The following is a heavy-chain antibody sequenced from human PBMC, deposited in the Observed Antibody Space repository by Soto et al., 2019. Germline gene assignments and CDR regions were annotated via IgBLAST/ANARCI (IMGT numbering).Heavy chain of an antibody. J-gene: IGHJ4*02. D-gene: IGHD3-16*01. CDR2: IHYSGST. CDR3: TRGLDWAKLGY. CDR1: GVSTSSGGYY. V-gene: IGHV4-31*03. Sequence: QVQLQESGPGLVKPSQTLSLTCIVSGVSTSSGGYYRSWIRQYPGKGLEWIGSIHYSGSTYYNPSLSSRATMSVDRSNCQFSLKLSSVTAADTGVYYWTRGLDWAKLGYWGQGTLVTVSS.